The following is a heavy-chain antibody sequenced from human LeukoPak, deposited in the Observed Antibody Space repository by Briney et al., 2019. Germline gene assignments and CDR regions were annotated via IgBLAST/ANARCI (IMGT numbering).Heavy chain of an antibody. CDR3: ARRVFGGNCYYDY. D-gene: IGHD4-23*01. CDR2: TGNKANSYAT. V-gene: IGHV3-72*01. J-gene: IGHJ4*02. CDR1: GFTFSDYY. Sequence: GGSLRLSCAASGFTFSDYYMDWVRQAPGKGLEWVGRTGNKANSYATDYAASVRGRFTFSRDDSENSLYLQMNSLETEDTAVYYCARRVFGGNCYYDYWGQGTLVTVSP.